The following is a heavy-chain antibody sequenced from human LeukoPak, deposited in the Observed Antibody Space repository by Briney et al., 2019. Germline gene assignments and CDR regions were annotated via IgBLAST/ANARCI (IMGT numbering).Heavy chain of an antibody. V-gene: IGHV1-18*01. CDR3: ARALKGNYYSGSGTYRWFAP. Sequence: GPVKVSCKASGYTFTSYGITWVRQAPGQGLEWMGWISTYNGNTNFVQKLQGRVTMTTGTSTSTAYMELRSLRSDDTAVYYCARALKGNYYSGSGTYRWFAPWGQGTLVTVSS. J-gene: IGHJ5*02. D-gene: IGHD3-10*01. CDR1: GYTFTSYG. CDR2: ISTYNGNT.